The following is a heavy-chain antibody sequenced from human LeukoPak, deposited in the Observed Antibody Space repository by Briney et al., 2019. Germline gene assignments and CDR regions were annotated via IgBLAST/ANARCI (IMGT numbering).Heavy chain of an antibody. J-gene: IGHJ4*02. CDR3: ARDKTGGWGLYYFDY. CDR1: GFTFSSYW. Sequence: GGSLRLSCAASGFTFSSYWMSLVRQAPGKGLEWVANIKQDGSEKYYVDSVKGRFTISRDNAKNSLYLQMNSLRAVDTAVYYCARDKTGGWGLYYFDYWGQGTLVTVSS. D-gene: IGHD2-21*02. V-gene: IGHV3-7*01. CDR2: IKQDGSEK.